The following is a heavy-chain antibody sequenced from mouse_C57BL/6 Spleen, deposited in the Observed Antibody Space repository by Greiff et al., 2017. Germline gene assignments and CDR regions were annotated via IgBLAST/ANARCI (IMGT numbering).Heavy chain of an antibody. J-gene: IGHJ3*01. CDR1: GFTFSDYY. Sequence: EVQVVESEGGLVQPGSSMKLSCTASGFTFSDYYMAWVRQVPEKGLEWVANINYDGSSTYYLDSLKSRFIISRDNAKNMLYLQMSSLKSEDTATYYCARDDDYHGGFAYWGQGTLVTVSA. CDR2: INYDGSST. D-gene: IGHD2-4*01. CDR3: ARDDDYHGGFAY. V-gene: IGHV5-16*01.